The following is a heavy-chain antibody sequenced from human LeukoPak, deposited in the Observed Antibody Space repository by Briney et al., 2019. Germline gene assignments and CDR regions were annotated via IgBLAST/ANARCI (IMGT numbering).Heavy chain of an antibody. CDR2: ISAYNGNT. CDR1: GYTLTELS. D-gene: IGHD2-2*01. CDR3: ARDLVVVPAARDAFDI. V-gene: IGHV1-18*01. Sequence: ASVKVSCKVSGYTLTELSMHWVRQAPGKGLEWMGWISAYNGNTNYAQKLQGRVTMTTDTSTSTAYMELRSLRSDDTAVYYCARDLVVVPAARDAFDIWGQGTMVTISS. J-gene: IGHJ3*02.